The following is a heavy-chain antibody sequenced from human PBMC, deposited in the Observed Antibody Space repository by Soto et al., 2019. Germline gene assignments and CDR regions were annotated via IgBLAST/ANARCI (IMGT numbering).Heavy chain of an antibody. CDR1: GGSISSSSYC. CDR3: ARRVAVYSNYNGYYYYGMDV. Sequence: SETLSLTCTVSGGSISSSSYCWGWIRQPPGKGLEWIGSIYYSGSTYYNPSLKSRVTISVDTSKNQFSLKLSSVTAADTAVYYCARRVAVYSNYNGYYYYGMDVWGQGTTVTVSS. V-gene: IGHV4-39*01. J-gene: IGHJ6*02. CDR2: IYYSGST. D-gene: IGHD4-4*01.